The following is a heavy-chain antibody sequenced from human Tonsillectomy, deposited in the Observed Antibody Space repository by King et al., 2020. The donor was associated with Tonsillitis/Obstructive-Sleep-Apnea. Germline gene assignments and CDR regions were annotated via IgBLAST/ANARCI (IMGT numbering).Heavy chain of an antibody. CDR1: GFTFKLHA. Sequence: VQLVESGGALVQPGGSLRLSCEGSGFTFKLHAMSWARQAPGKGPEWVSALSGDGVSTYYTDSVKGRFTISRDNSKNTLYLQMNSLRADDTAVYYCAKDAERYEREVGGKGTTVTVSS. D-gene: IGHD3-3*01. J-gene: IGHJ6*04. CDR3: AKDAERYEREV. V-gene: IGHV3-23*04. CDR2: LSGDGVST.